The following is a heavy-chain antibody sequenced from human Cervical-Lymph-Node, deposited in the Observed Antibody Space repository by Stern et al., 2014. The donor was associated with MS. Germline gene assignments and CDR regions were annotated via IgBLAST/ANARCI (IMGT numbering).Heavy chain of an antibody. CDR2: ITSYDGST. CDR3: ASGGYASAWYKPRHFDV. D-gene: IGHD2-2*01. V-gene: IGHV1-18*01. J-gene: IGHJ2*01. CDR1: GNTFSDFA. Sequence: QVQLVESGAELKKPGASLKVSCRASGNTFSDFAFTWVRQAPGQGLEGMGWITSYDGSTKYAQNFQDRVTMTLDASTAAAYMELRTLRSDDTAVYYCASGGYASAWYKPRHFDVWGRGALVVVSS.